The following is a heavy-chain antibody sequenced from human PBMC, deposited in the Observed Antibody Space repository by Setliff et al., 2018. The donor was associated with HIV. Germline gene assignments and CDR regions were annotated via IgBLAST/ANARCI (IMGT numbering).Heavy chain of an antibody. CDR1: GYTFTNYY. V-gene: IGHV1-2*02. D-gene: IGHD1-26*01. CDR3: ARDEERRGPPGI. CDR2: INPNSGGT. Sequence: ASVKVSCKASGYTFTNYYMHWVRQAPGQGLEWMGWINPNSGGTTYARKFQGRVTMTRDTSISTAYMEVSRLRSDDTAVYYCARDEERRGPPGIWGQGTMVTVSS. J-gene: IGHJ3*02.